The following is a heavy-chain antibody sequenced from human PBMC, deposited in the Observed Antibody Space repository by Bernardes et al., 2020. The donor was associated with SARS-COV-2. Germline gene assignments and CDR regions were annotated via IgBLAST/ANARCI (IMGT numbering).Heavy chain of an antibody. V-gene: IGHV1-18*01. Sequence: AAVKVSCKDSGYTFTSYGISWVRQAPGQGLEWMGWISAYNGNTNYAQKLQGRVTMTTDTSTSTAYMELRSLRSDDTAVYYCARVMGWLQTDNIDYWGQGTLVTVSS. D-gene: IGHD5-12*01. CDR3: ARVMGWLQTDNIDY. CDR2: ISAYNGNT. J-gene: IGHJ4*02. CDR1: GYTFTSYG.